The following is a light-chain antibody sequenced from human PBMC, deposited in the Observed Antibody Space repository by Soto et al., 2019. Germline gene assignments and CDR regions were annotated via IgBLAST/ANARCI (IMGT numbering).Light chain of an antibody. V-gene: IGKV3-20*01. CDR1: QSVRSTY. CDR3: QLYGSPPLYT. J-gene: IGKJ2*01. Sequence: EVVLTQSPGTLSLSPGERAALSCRASQSVRSTYLAWYQQKPGQAPRLLIYGASSRATGIPDRSSGSGSGTDFTLTISRLEPEDFAVYYCQLYGSPPLYTFGQGTKLEI. CDR2: GAS.